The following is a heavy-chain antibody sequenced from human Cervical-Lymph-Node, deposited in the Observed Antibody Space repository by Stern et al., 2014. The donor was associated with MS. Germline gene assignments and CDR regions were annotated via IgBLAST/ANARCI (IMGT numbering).Heavy chain of an antibody. J-gene: IGHJ4*02. CDR1: GYRFTNNW. CDR3: ARRGHGYMGIDY. Sequence: EVQLLESGAEVRKPGESLRISCEVSGYRFTNNWIGWVRQVPGKGLEWMGIIYPGDSETRYSPSFQGQVTILVDKSNSITYLQWSSLKASDTAIYYCARRGHGYMGIDYWGQGTLVTVSS. CDR2: IYPGDSET. D-gene: IGHD1-1*01. V-gene: IGHV5-51*03.